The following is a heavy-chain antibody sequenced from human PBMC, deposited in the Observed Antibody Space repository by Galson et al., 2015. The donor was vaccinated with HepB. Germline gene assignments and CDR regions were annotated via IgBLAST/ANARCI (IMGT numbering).Heavy chain of an antibody. V-gene: IGHV1-69*06. D-gene: IGHD3-22*01. CDR2: ITPIFGTT. CDR3: ARFSSGLSPYYYYGLDV. Sequence: SVKVSCKASGGTFSSYTISWVRQAPGQGLEWMGGITPIFGTTNYAQKFQDRVTITADKSTSTAYMELSSLRSEDTAVYYCARFSSGLSPYYYYGLDVWGQGTTVTVSS. J-gene: IGHJ6*02. CDR1: GGTFSSYT.